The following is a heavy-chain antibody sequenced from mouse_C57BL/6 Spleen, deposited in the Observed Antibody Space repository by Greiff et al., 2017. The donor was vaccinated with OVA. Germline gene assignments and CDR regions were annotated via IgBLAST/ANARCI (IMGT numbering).Heavy chain of an antibody. CDR3: ASSTMVTRVFDY. CDR1: GYTFTSYW. V-gene: IGHV1-69*01. CDR2: IDPSDSYT. Sequence: QVQLQQPGAELVMPGASVKLSCKASGYTFTSYWMHWVKQRPGQGLEWIGEIDPSDSYTNYNQKFKGKSTLTVDKSSSTAYMQLSSLSSEDSAVYYCASSTMVTRVFDYWGQGTTLTVSS. D-gene: IGHD2-2*01. J-gene: IGHJ2*01.